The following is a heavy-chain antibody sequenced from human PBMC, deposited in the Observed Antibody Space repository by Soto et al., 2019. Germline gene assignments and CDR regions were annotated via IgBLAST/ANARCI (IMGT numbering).Heavy chain of an antibody. J-gene: IGHJ5*02. CDR1: GYTFTSYG. D-gene: IGHD2-8*01. Sequence: ASVKVSCKASGYTFTSYGISWVRQAPGQGLEWMGWISAYNGNTNYAQKLQGRVTMTTDTSTSTAYMELRSLRSDDTAVYYCARDSGEILYHNWFDPWGQGTLVTVSS. CDR3: ARDSGEILYHNWFDP. CDR2: ISAYNGNT. V-gene: IGHV1-18*01.